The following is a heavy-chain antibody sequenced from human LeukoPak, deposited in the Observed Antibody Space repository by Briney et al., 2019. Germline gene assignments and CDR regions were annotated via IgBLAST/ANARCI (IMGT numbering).Heavy chain of an antibody. V-gene: IGHV1-2*04. CDR3: ARSTCSGGSCYDY. D-gene: IGHD2-15*01. Sequence: ASVKVSCKASGYTFTGCYMHWVGQAPGQGLEGMGGINPNSGGTNYAQKFQGWVTMTRDTSISTAYMEPRRLRSDDTAVYYCARSTCSGGSCYDYWGQGTLVTVSS. CDR1: GYTFTGCY. J-gene: IGHJ4*02. CDR2: INPNSGGT.